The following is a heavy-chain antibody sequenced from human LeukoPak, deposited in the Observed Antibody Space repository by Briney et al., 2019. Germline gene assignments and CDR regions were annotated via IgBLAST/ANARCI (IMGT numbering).Heavy chain of an antibody. CDR2: ISSSGSTI. V-gene: IGHV3-11*04. D-gene: IGHD4-23*01. J-gene: IGHJ4*02. CDR1: GFTFSDYY. CDR3: ARDGRTTVVTWANDY. Sequence: LGGSLRLSCAASGFTFSDYYMSWIRQAPGKGLEWVSYISSSGSTIYYADSVKGRFTISRDNAKNSLYLQMNSLRAEDTAVYYCARDGRTTVVTWANDYWGQGTLVTVSS.